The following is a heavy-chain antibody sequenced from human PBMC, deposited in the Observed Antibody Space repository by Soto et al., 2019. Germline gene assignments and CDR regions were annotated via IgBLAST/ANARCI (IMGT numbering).Heavy chain of an antibody. V-gene: IGHV1-69*13. CDR1: GGTFSSYA. CDR2: IIPIFGTA. J-gene: IGHJ6*02. Sequence: SVKVSCKASGGTFSSYAISWVRQAPGQGLEWMGGIIPIFGTANYAQKFQGRVTITADESTSTAYMELSSLRSEDTAVYYCARFRAAVAGTGRYYYYGMDAWGQGTTVTVSS. CDR3: ARFRAAVAGTGRYYYYGMDA. D-gene: IGHD6-19*01.